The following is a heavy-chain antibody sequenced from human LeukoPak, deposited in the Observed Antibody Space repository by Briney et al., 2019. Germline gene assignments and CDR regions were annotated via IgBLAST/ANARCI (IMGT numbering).Heavy chain of an antibody. CDR2: IWYDGSNK. V-gene: IGHV3-33*01. Sequence: GRSLRLSRAASGFTFSIYGMHWVRQAPGKGLEWVALIWYDGSNKYYADSVKGRFTISRDNSKNTVYLQMNSLRAEDTAVYYCARAYYLDSSVTPDYWGQGTLATVSS. CDR1: GFTFSIYG. CDR3: ARAYYLDSSVTPDY. J-gene: IGHJ4*02. D-gene: IGHD3-22*01.